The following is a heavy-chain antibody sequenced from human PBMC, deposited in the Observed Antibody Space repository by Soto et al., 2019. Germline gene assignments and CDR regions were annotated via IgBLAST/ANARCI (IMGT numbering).Heavy chain of an antibody. Sequence: ASVKVSCKASGYTFTSYGISWVRQAPGQGLEWMGWISACNGNTNYAQKLQGRVTMTTDTSTSTAYMELRSLRSDDTAVYYCARDLMTVTTYYYYGMDVWGQGTRVTVSS. CDR3: ARDLMTVTTYYYYGMDV. V-gene: IGHV1-18*01. J-gene: IGHJ6*02. CDR1: GYTFTSYG. CDR2: ISACNGNT. D-gene: IGHD4-17*01.